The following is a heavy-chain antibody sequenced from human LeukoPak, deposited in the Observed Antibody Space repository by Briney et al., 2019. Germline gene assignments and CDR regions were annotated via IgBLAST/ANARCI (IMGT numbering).Heavy chain of an antibody. J-gene: IGHJ3*02. Sequence: GGSLRLSCAASGFTFSSYSMNWVRQAPGKGLEWVSSISSSSSYIYYADSVKGRFTISRDNAKNSLYLQMNSLRAEDTAVYYCASDYYDSSGYVSAGFDIWGQGTMVTVSS. D-gene: IGHD3-22*01. V-gene: IGHV3-21*01. CDR3: ASDYYDSSGYVSAGFDI. CDR1: GFTFSSYS. CDR2: ISSSSSYI.